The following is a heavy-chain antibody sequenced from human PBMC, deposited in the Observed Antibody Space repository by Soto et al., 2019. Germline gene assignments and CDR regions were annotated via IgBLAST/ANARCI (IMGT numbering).Heavy chain of an antibody. D-gene: IGHD3-3*01. J-gene: IGHJ6*02. Sequence: SVKGSCKASGFTVRDSDVQWVRRARGQPLEWIGYIVVGNGNTNFAQRFQERVTFSSDKSRGTAYMELRSLRSEDTAVYYCAGTTHYDFWSGHFPGGAIHIWGQGTKVTVSS. V-gene: IGHV1-58*01. CDR2: IVVGNGNT. CDR1: GFTVRDSD. CDR3: AGTTHYDFWSGHFPGGAIHI.